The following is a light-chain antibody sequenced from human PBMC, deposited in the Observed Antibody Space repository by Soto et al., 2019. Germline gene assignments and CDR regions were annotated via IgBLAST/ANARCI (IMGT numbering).Light chain of an antibody. V-gene: IGKV1-5*01. Sequence: DIQMTQSPSSLSASVGDRVTITCRASQSISKWLAWHQQKPGRAPKLLIYDASSLGSGVPSRFSGSGSGTEFTLTISSLQPDDFATYFCQQYYSYSGTFGQGTKV. CDR2: DAS. J-gene: IGKJ1*01. CDR1: QSISKW. CDR3: QQYYSYSGT.